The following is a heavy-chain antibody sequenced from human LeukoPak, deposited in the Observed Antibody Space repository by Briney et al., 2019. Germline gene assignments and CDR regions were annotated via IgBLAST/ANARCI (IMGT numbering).Heavy chain of an antibody. CDR1: GGSISSYY. D-gene: IGHD3-22*01. CDR2: IDYSGST. V-gene: IGHV4-59*01. CDR3: AGASYDSSGVH. Sequence: TETLSLTCTVSGGSISSYYWSWIRQPTGKGLELIGYIDYSGSTNYNSSLKSRVTISVDTSKNQFSLKLSSVTAADTGVYYCAGASYDSSGVHWGQGTRVTVSS. J-gene: IGHJ4*02.